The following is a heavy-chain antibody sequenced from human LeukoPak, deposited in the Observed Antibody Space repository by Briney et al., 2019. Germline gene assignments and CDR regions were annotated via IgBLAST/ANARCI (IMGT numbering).Heavy chain of an antibody. CDR3: ARHNGAAAGTGAFGY. CDR1: GYSFTSYW. D-gene: IGHD6-13*01. CDR2: IYPGECDT. V-gene: IGHV5-51*01. Sequence: EALQISCKGSGYSFTSYWIGWVRQMPGKGLGWMGIIYPGECDTRYSPSFQGQVTISGDKSINTAYLQWSSLKASDTAMYYCARHNGAAAGTGAFGYWGQGTLVTVSS. J-gene: IGHJ4*02.